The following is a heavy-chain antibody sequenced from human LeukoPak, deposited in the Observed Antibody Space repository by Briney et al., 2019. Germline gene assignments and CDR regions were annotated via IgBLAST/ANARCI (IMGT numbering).Heavy chain of an antibody. CDR3: ARGIAGDPEYFQH. V-gene: IGHV4-59*01. D-gene: IGHD6-13*01. J-gene: IGHJ1*01. Sequence: SEALSLTCTVSGGSISNYYWSWIRQPPGKGLEWIGYIYYTGSTTYNSSLKSRVTISVDTSKNQFSLKLSSVTAADTAVYYCARGIAGDPEYFQHWGQGTLVTVSS. CDR1: GGSISNYY. CDR2: IYYTGST.